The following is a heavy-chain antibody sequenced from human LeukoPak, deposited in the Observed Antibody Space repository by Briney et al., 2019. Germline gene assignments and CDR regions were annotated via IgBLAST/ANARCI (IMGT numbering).Heavy chain of an antibody. CDR3: AKDAQRGFAYSKYLEY. CDR2: IWSDKTNK. CDR1: GFIFNHHA. Sequence: PRGSLRLSCAASGFIFNHHAMHWVRQAPGKGLEWVAVIWSDKTNKFYADSVRGRSTISRDDSRKTFFLEMERMTAGDTAIYYVAKDAQRGFAYSKYLEYWGQGALVNVA. J-gene: IGHJ4*02. D-gene: IGHD2/OR15-2a*01. V-gene: IGHV3-33*06.